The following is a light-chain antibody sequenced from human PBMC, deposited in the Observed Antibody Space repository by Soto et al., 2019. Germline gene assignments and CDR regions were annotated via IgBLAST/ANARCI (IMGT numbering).Light chain of an antibody. V-gene: IGKV3D-7*01. CDR3: LQDYNLPIT. CDR1: QSVHNF. Sequence: EVVLTQSPATLSLSPGERAALSCRASQSVHNFLAWYQQKPGQAPRLLIYGASTRAAGVPPRFSGSGSGTDFTLTISSLQSEDFAVYYCLQDYNLPITFGQGTRLEIK. CDR2: GAS. J-gene: IGKJ5*01.